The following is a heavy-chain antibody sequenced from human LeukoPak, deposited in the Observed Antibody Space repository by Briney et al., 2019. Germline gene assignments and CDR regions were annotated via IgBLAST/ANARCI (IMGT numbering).Heavy chain of an antibody. Sequence: GGSLRLSRAASGFTFSIYGMNWVRQAPGKGLEWVSYISTSSSAIYYADSVKGRFTISRDNAKNSLYLQMNGLRDEDTAVYYCASRGLWGQGTLVTVSS. V-gene: IGHV3-48*02. D-gene: IGHD3-10*01. CDR3: ASRGL. CDR1: GFTFSIYG. CDR2: ISTSSSAI. J-gene: IGHJ4*02.